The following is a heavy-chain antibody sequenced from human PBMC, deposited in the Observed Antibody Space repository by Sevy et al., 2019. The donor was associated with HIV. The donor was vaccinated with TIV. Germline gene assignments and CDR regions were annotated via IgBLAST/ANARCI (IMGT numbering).Heavy chain of an antibody. D-gene: IGHD6-6*01. CDR3: ARDLEYSSSSQYYYYGMDV. CDR2: ISYDGSNK. Sequence: GGSLRLSCAASGFTFSSYAMHWVRQAPGKGLEWVAVISYDGSNKYYADSVKGGFTISSDSSKNTLYLQMNSLIAEDTAVYYCARDLEYSSSSQYYYYGMDVWGQGTTVTVSS. J-gene: IGHJ6*02. V-gene: IGHV3-30*04. CDR1: GFTFSSYA.